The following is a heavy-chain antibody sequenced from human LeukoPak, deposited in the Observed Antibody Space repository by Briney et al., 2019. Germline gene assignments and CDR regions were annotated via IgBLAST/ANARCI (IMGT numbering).Heavy chain of an antibody. Sequence: SETLSLTCTVSGGSISSGGYYWSWIRQHPGKGLEWIGYIYYSGSTCYNPSLKSRVTISVDTSKNQFSLKLSSVTAADTAVYYCAREHSSGLFDYWGQGTLVTVSS. CDR3: AREHSSGLFDY. V-gene: IGHV4-31*03. CDR1: GGSISSGGYY. D-gene: IGHD3-22*01. J-gene: IGHJ4*02. CDR2: IYYSGST.